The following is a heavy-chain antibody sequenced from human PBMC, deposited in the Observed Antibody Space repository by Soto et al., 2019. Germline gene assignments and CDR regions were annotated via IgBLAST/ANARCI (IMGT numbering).Heavy chain of an antibody. V-gene: IGHV3-30-3*01. D-gene: IGHD4-17*01. CDR2: ISYDGGSK. CDR3: ARDVNYGDYFSYAFDM. CDR1: GFTFSNYA. J-gene: IGHJ3*02. Sequence: QVQLVESGGGVVQPGRSLRLSCAASGFTFSNYAMHWVRQAPGKGLEWVAVISYDGGSKYYADYVKGRFTISRDNTKNTLYLQMNSLGAEDTAVYYCARDVNYGDYFSYAFDMWGQGTMVTVSA.